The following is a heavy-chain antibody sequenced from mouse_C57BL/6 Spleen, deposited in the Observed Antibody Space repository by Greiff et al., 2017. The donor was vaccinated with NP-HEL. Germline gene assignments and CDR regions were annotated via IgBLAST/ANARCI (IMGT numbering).Heavy chain of an antibody. CDR2: IDPEDGET. D-gene: IGHD1-1*01. J-gene: IGHJ1*03. CDR3: AREITTVVATGYFDV. V-gene: IGHV14-2*01. Sequence: EVQLQQSGAELVKPGASVKLSCTASGFNIKDYYMHWVKQRTEQGLEWIGRIDPEDGETKYVPKFQGKATITADTSSNTAYLQLSSLTSEDTAVYYCAREITTVVATGYFDVWGTGTTVTVSS. CDR1: GFNIKDYY.